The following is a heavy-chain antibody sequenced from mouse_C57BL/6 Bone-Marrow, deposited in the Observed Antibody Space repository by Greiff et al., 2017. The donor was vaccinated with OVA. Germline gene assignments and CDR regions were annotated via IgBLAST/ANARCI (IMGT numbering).Heavy chain of an antibody. Sequence: EVQWVESGGGLVQPGGSLKLSCAASGFTFSDYYMYWVRQTPEKRLEWVAYISNGGGSTYYPDTVKGRFTISRDNAKNTLYLQMSRLKSEDTAMYYCARPGYSNYWYFDVWGTGTTVTVSS. V-gene: IGHV5-12*01. CDR2: ISNGGGST. CDR1: GFTFSDYY. D-gene: IGHD2-5*01. J-gene: IGHJ1*03. CDR3: ARPGYSNYWYFDV.